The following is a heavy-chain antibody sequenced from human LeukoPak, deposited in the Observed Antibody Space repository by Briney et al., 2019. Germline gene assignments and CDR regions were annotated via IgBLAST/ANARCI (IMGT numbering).Heavy chain of an antibody. CDR2: ISGSGGST. CDR3: AKSQDCSSTSCYRYYYYYMDV. Sequence: GGSLRLSCVASGFTFSRYWMNWVRQAPGKGLERVSAISGSGGSTYYADSVKGRFTISRDNSKNTLYLQTNSLRAEDTAVYYCAKSQDCSSTSCYRYYYYYMDVWGKGTTVTISS. CDR1: GFTFSRYW. D-gene: IGHD2-2*01. J-gene: IGHJ6*03. V-gene: IGHV3-23*01.